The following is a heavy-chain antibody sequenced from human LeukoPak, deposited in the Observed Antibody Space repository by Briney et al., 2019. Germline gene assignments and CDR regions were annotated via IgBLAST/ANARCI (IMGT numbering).Heavy chain of an antibody. CDR1: GFTFNGYW. D-gene: IGHD6-19*01. Sequence: GGSLRLSCAASGFTFNGYWMSWVRQAPGKGPEWVANIKEDGSAQYYVGSVKGRFIISRDNAKNTLYLQMNSLRAEDTAVYYCAKAAYSSGWYNYFDYWSQGTLVTVSS. J-gene: IGHJ4*02. CDR3: AKAAYSSGWYNYFDY. V-gene: IGHV3-7*03. CDR2: IKEDGSAQ.